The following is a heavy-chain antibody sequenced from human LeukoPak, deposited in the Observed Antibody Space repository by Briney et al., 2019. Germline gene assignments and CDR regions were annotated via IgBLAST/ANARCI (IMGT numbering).Heavy chain of an antibody. CDR2: FGPEDGET. CDR3: ATASSFRRSWYGDWFDP. V-gene: IGHV1-24*01. CDR1: GYTLTELS. Sequence: ASVKVSCKVSGYTLTELSMHWVRQAPGKGLEWVGGFGPEDGETIYAQKFQGRVTMTEDTSTDTAYMELSSLRSEDTAVYYCATASSFRRSWYGDWFDPWGQGTLVTVSS. D-gene: IGHD6-13*01. J-gene: IGHJ5*02.